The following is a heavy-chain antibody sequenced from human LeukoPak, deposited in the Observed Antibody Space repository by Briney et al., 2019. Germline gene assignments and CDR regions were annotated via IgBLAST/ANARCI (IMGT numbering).Heavy chain of an antibody. CDR3: ARVLQGEWFFDY. CDR2: INTDGSIT. V-gene: IGHV3-74*01. D-gene: IGHD3-3*01. J-gene: IGHJ4*02. Sequence: GGSLRLSCAASGFTFSSYWMHWVRQAPGKGLVWVSRINTDGSITSYADSVKGRFTISRDNAKNALYLQMNSLRAEDTAVYYCARVLQGEWFFDYWGQGTLVTVSS. CDR1: GFTFSSYW.